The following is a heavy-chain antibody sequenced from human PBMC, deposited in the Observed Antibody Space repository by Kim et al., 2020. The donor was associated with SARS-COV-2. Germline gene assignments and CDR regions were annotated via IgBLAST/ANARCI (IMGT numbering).Heavy chain of an antibody. J-gene: IGHJ6*02. CDR3: AKDNYGWPAYYYYGMDV. Sequence: GGSLRLSCAASGFTFSSYGMHWVRQAPGKGLEWVAVISYDGSNKYYADSVKGRFTISRDNSKNTLYLQMNSLRAEDTAVYYCAKDNYGWPAYYYYGMDVWGQGTTVTVSS. CDR1: GFTFSSYG. D-gene: IGHD3-10*01. V-gene: IGHV3-30*18. CDR2: ISYDGSNK.